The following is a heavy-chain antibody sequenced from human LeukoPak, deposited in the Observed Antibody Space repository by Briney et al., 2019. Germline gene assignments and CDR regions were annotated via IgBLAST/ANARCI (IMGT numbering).Heavy chain of an antibody. V-gene: IGHV3-23*01. J-gene: IGHJ4*02. CDR3: AKGKVYSSGWIDY. CDR2: ISGSGGST. Sequence: GGSLRLSCAASGFTFSSYAMSWVRQAPGKGLEWVSAISGSGGSTYYADSVKGRFTISRDNSKNTLYLQMNSLRAEDAAVYYCAKGKVYSSGWIDYWGQGTLVTVSS. CDR1: GFTFSSYA. D-gene: IGHD6-19*01.